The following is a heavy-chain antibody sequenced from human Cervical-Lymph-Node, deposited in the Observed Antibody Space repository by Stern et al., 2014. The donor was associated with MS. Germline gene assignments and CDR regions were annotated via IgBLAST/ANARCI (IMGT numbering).Heavy chain of an antibody. J-gene: IGHJ4*02. CDR1: GYSFTANW. V-gene: IGHV5-51*01. CDR3: ARDYGDYAFDY. D-gene: IGHD4-17*01. CDR2: IYPGDSDT. Sequence: EVQLGESGAEVKKPGESLKISCKGSGYSFTANWIAWGRQMPGKGLEWMGIIYPGDSDTRYSPSFQGQVTISADKSISTAYLQWSSLKASDTAMYYCARDYGDYAFDYWGQGTLVTVSS.